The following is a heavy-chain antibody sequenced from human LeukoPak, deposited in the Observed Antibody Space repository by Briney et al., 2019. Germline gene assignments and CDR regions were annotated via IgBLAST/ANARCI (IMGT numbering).Heavy chain of an antibody. Sequence: ASEKVSCKGSGYTVTSYGISWVRQPPGQGLEWMGWISAYYGKTHYAQKLQGRVTMTTDTSTSTAYIELRSLRPDDTAVYYCARAGYSSSSKGAYYYYYMDVWGKGTTVTVSS. V-gene: IGHV1-18*01. CDR3: ARAGYSSSSKGAYYYYYMDV. CDR2: ISAYYGKT. D-gene: IGHD6-6*01. CDR1: GYTVTSYG. J-gene: IGHJ6*03.